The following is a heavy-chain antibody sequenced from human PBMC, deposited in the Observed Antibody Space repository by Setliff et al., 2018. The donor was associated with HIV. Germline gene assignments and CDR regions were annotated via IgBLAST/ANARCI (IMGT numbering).Heavy chain of an antibody. CDR1: GYSFPHYW. Sequence: LKISCKGLGYSFPHYWIGWVRQIPGKGLEWVAIIFPSDSDTRYSPSFEGQVTISAXXXTNTAYLQWSTLKASDTPTYYFTRHPLRPAPSQYYYFADVLAXGTTVTVSS. CDR3: TRHPLRPAPSQYYYFADV. J-gene: IGHJ6*04. V-gene: IGHV5-51*01. D-gene: IGHD3-10*01. CDR2: IFPSDSDT.